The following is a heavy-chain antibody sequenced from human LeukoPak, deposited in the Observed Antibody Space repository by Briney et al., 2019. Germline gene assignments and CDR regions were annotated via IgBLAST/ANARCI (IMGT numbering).Heavy chain of an antibody. CDR1: GYCFTSYW. J-gene: IGHJ4*02. CDR2: NYPGDSDT. Sequence: AESLKISCNGSGYCFTSYWIGWVRPLPRKGLERRGINYPGDSDTRYSPSFQGQVTISADKSISTAYLQWSSLKASDTAMYYCARQVGYSYGSSRPLVSWGKGTLVTVSS. CDR3: ARQVGYSYGSSRPLVS. D-gene: IGHD5-18*01. V-gene: IGHV5-51*01.